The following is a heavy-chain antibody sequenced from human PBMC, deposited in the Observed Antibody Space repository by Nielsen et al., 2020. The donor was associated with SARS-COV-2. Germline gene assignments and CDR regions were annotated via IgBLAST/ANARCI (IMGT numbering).Heavy chain of an antibody. Sequence: SETLSLTCIVSGGSISSYYWSWIRQPPGKGLEWIGYIYYSGSTNYNPSLKSRVTISVDTSKNQFSLKLSSVTAADTAVYYYAREVRIAARDWFDPWGQGTLVTVSS. CDR1: GGSISSYY. CDR2: IYYSGST. CDR3: AREVRIAARDWFDP. D-gene: IGHD6-6*01. J-gene: IGHJ5*02. V-gene: IGHV4-59*01.